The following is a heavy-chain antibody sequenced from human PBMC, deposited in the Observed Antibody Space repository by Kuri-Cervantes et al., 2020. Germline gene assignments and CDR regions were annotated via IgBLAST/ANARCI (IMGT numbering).Heavy chain of an antibody. CDR3: ARDLGGYDDY. J-gene: IGHJ4*02. D-gene: IGHD5-12*01. V-gene: IGHV3-53*01. CDR2: IYSGGST. CDR1: GFTVSSNY. Sequence: GESLKISCAASGFTVSSNYMSWVRQAPGKGLEWVSVIYSGGSTYYADSVKGRLTISRDNSKNTLYLQMNSLRAEDTAVYYCARDLGGYDDYWGQGTLVTVSS.